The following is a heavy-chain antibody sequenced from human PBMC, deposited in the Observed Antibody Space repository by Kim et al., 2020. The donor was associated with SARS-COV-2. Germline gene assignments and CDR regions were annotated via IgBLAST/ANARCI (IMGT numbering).Heavy chain of an antibody. CDR3: STAEGSGWYEAFHL. D-gene: IGHD6-19*01. V-gene: IGHV3-15*01. Sequence: GGSLRLSCAASGFTFSNAWMSWVRQAPGKGLEWVGRIKSKTEGGTTDYAAPVKGRFTISSDDSKNTQYLQMNSLKTEDTAVYYCSTAEGSGWYEAFHLWGQGTMVTVSS. CDR1: GFTFSNAW. CDR2: IKSKTEGGTT. J-gene: IGHJ3*01.